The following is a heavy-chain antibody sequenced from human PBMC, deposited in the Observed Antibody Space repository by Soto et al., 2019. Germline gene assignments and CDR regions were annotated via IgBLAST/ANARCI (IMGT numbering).Heavy chain of an antibody. J-gene: IGHJ6*02. CDR3: ARGYCSSTSCYKPYSNYYYYYYGMDV. Sequence: QVQLVQSGAEVKKPGSSVKVSCKASGGTFSSYAISWVRQAPGQGLEWMGGIIPIFGTANYAQKFQGRVTITADESTSTAYMELSSLRSEDTAVYYCARGYCSSTSCYKPYSNYYYYYYGMDVWGQGTTVTVSS. D-gene: IGHD2-2*02. CDR2: IIPIFGTA. V-gene: IGHV1-69*01. CDR1: GGTFSSYA.